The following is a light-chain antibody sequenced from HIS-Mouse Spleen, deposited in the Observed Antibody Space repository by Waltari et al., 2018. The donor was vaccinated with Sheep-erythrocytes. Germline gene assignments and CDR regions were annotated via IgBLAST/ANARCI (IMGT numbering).Light chain of an antibody. V-gene: IGLV2-11*01. J-gene: IGLJ1*01. CDR1: SSDVGGYNY. Sequence: QSALTQPRSVSGSPGQSVTISCPGTSSDVGGYNYVPWYQQHPGKAPKLMIYDVSKRPSGVPDRFSGSKSGNTASLTISGLQAEDEADYYCCSYAGSYNYVFGTGTKVTVL. CDR2: DVS. CDR3: CSYAGSYNYV.